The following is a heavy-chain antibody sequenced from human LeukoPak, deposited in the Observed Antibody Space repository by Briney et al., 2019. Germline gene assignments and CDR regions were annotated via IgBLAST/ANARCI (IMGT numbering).Heavy chain of an antibody. D-gene: IGHD3-10*01. CDR2: ISGSGTII. V-gene: IGHV3-11*04. CDR1: GFTFSDYY. CDR3: ARDQWFGELSVDYYYYMDV. J-gene: IGHJ6*03. Sequence: GGSLRLSCAASGFTFSDYYMSWIRQAPGKGLEWVSYISGSGTIIYYADSVKGRFTISRDNSKNTLYLQMDSLRAEDTAVYYCARDQWFGELSVDYYYYMDVWGKGTTVTVSS.